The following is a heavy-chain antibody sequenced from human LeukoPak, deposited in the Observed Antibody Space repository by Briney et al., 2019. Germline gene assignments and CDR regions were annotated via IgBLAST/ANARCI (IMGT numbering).Heavy chain of an antibody. CDR2: FDPEDGET. CDR1: GYTLTELS. Sequence: ASVTVSCKVSGYTLTELSMHWVRQAPGKGLEGMGGFDPEDGETIYAQKFQGRVTMTEDTSTDTAYMELGSLRSEDTAVYYCATAFQVAATYDYWGQGALVTVSS. J-gene: IGHJ4*02. D-gene: IGHD2-15*01. V-gene: IGHV1-24*01. CDR3: ATAFQVAATYDY.